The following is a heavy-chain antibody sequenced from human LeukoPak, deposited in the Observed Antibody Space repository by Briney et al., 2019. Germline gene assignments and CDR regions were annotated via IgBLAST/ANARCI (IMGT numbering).Heavy chain of an antibody. D-gene: IGHD3/OR15-3a*01. CDR3: ARTREDWEPFDY. CDR1: GFTFSSYA. J-gene: IGHJ4*02. Sequence: PGGSLRLSCAASGFTFSSYAMHWVRQAPGKGLEYVSAISSNGGSTYYANSVKGRFTISRDNSKNTLYLQMGSLRAEDMAVYYCARTREDWEPFDYWGQGTLVTVSS. V-gene: IGHV3-64*01. CDR2: ISSNGGST.